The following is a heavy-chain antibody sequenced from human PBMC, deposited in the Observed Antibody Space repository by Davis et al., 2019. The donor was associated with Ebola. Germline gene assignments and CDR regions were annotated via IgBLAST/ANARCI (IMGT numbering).Heavy chain of an antibody. CDR2: IGRSGHDI. CDR1: GFTFATFG. Sequence: PGGSLRLSCAASGFTFATFGMYWFRQAPGTGLEWVSYIGRSGHDINYAESVKGRFTISRDDAEDSLYLHMNSLRDEDTAVYYCARRILLSSRGGVDVWGQGTTVTVSS. CDR3: ARRILLSSRGGVDV. J-gene: IGHJ6*02. D-gene: IGHD2/OR15-2a*01. V-gene: IGHV3-48*02.